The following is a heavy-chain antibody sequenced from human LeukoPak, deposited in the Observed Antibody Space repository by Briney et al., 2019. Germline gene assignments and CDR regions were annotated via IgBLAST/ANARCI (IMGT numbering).Heavy chain of an antibody. J-gene: IGHJ4*02. CDR2: IIPTFGTA. V-gene: IGHV1-69*13. CDR3: ARDINRGGRFDY. Sequence: ASVKVSCKASGGTFSSYAISWVRQAPGQGLEWMGGIIPTFGTANYAQKFQGRVTITADESTSTAYMELSSLRSEDTAVYYCARDINRGGRFDYWGQGTLVTVSS. CDR1: GGTFSSYA. D-gene: IGHD2/OR15-2a*01.